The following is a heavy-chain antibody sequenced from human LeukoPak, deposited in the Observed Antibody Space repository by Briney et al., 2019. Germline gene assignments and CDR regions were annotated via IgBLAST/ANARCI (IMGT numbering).Heavy chain of an antibody. CDR1: GFTFSSYG. J-gene: IGHJ4*02. V-gene: IGHV3-33*01. CDR2: IWYDGSNK. Sequence: GGSLRLSCAASGFTFSSYGMHWVRQAPGKGLEWVAVIWYDGSNKYYADSVKGRFTISRDNSKNTLYLQMNSLRAEDTAVYYCAREYYYGSGLENLDYWGQGTLVTVSS. CDR3: AREYYYGSGLENLDY. D-gene: IGHD3-10*01.